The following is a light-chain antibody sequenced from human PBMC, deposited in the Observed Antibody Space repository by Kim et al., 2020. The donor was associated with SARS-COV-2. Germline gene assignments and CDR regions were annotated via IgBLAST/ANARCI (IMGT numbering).Light chain of an antibody. CDR3: QQYGSSPYT. CDR2: GAS. V-gene: IGKV3-20*01. Sequence: LSPGESATLSCRARQSVSSSYLAWYQQKPGQAPRLLIYGASSRATGIPDRFSGSGSETVFTHTISRLEPEDCAVYYCQQYGSSPYTFGQGTKREI. J-gene: IGKJ2*01. CDR1: QSVSSSY.